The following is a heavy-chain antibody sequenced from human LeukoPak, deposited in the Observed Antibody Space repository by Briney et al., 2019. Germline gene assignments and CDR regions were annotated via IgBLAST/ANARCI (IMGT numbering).Heavy chain of an antibody. J-gene: IGHJ4*02. D-gene: IGHD3-9*01. CDR1: GYTFTSYD. CDR2: MNPSSGNT. V-gene: IGHV1-8*03. CDR3: ARMDYDILTGYYPLDY. Sequence: ASVKVSCKASGYTFTSYDINWVRQAPGQGLEWMGWMNPSSGNTGYAQKFQGRVTITRNTSISTAYMELSSLRSEDTAVYYCARMDYDILTGYYPLDYWGQGTLVTVSS.